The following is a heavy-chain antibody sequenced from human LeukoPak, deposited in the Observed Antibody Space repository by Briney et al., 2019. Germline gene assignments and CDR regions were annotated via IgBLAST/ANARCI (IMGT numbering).Heavy chain of an antibody. Sequence: SQTLSLTCTVSGDSISSGGYYWSWIRQHPGKGLEWIGYISYSGNTYYNPSLKSRAAISADSPKNQFSLKLSSTTAADTAVYYCARAPVATPSEFDYWGQGTLVTVSS. CDR3: ARAPVATPSEFDY. V-gene: IGHV4-31*03. CDR2: ISYSGNT. J-gene: IGHJ4*02. CDR1: GDSISSGGYY. D-gene: IGHD5-12*01.